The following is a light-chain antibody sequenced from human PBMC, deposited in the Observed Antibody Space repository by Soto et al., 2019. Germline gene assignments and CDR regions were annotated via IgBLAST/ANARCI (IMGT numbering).Light chain of an antibody. CDR3: SSYTSSSTYV. CDR1: SSDVGSYNR. J-gene: IGLJ1*01. V-gene: IGLV2-18*02. Sequence: QSVRTQPPSVSGSPGQSVTISCTGTSSDVGSYNRVSWYQQSPGTAPKLMIYEVSNRPSGVPDRFSGSKSGNTASLTISGLQAEDEADYYCSSYTSSSTYVFGTGTKVTVL. CDR2: EVS.